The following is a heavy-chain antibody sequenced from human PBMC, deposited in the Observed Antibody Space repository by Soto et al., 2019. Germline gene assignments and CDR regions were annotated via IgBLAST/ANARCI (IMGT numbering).Heavy chain of an antibody. CDR1: GYTFTGYY. V-gene: IGHV1-46*01. Sequence: ASVKVSCKASGYTFTGYYMHWVRQAPGQGLEWMGIINPSGGSTSYAQKFQGRVTMTRDTSTSTVYMELSSLRSEDTAVYYCAASITIFGNAFDIWGQGTMVTVSS. D-gene: IGHD3-3*01. CDR3: AASITIFGNAFDI. J-gene: IGHJ3*02. CDR2: INPSGGST.